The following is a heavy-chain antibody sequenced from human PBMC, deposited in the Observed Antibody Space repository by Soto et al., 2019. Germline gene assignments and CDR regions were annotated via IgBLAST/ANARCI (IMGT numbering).Heavy chain of an antibody. CDR1: GGSISSGGYP. CDR2: IYHSGST. J-gene: IGHJ5*02. Sequence: SEILSLTCAVSGGSISSGGYPWSLIRQQPGKGLEWIGYIYHSGSTYYNPSLKSRVTISVDTSKNQFSLSLSSVTAADTAVSYCARGRGYSYGLDPWGQGTLVNVSS. CDR3: ARGRGYSYGLDP. D-gene: IGHD5-18*01. V-gene: IGHV4-30-2*05.